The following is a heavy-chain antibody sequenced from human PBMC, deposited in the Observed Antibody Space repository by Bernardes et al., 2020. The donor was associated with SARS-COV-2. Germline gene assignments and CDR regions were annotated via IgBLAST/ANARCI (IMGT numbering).Heavy chain of an antibody. Sequence: ASVKVSCKASGYTFTSYAMNWVRQAPGQGLEWMGWINTNTGNPTYAQGFTGRFVFSLDTSVSTAYLQISSLKAEDTAVYYCARVLMTTVSPDAFDIWGQGTMVTVSS. D-gene: IGHD4-17*01. CDR2: INTNTGNP. CDR1: GYTFTSYA. CDR3: ARVLMTTVSPDAFDI. V-gene: IGHV7-4-1*02. J-gene: IGHJ3*02.